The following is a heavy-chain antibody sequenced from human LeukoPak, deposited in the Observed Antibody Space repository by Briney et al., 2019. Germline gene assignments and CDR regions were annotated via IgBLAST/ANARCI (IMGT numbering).Heavy chain of an antibody. V-gene: IGHV4-59*01. CDR1: GGSISSYY. D-gene: IGHD3-22*01. CDR3: ARDKGDYHTSGSLFIF. CDR2: IYYSGST. Sequence: SETLSLTCTVSGGSISSYYWSWIRQPPGKGLEWIGYIYYSGSTNYNPSLKSRVTISVDTSKNQFSLKLSSVTAADTAVYYCARDKGDYHTSGSLFIFGGQGTLVTVSS. J-gene: IGHJ4*02.